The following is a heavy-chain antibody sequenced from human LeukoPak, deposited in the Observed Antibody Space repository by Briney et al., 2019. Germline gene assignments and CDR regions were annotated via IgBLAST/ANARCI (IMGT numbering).Heavy chain of an antibody. Sequence: SETLSLTCTVSGGSISIYYWSWIRQPPGKGLEWIGYIYYSGSTNYNPSLKSRVTISVDTSKNQFSLKLSSVTAADTAVYYCARDLGYYGMDVWGQGTTVTVSS. CDR1: GGSISIYY. CDR3: ARDLGYYGMDV. V-gene: IGHV4-59*01. CDR2: IYYSGST. J-gene: IGHJ6*02.